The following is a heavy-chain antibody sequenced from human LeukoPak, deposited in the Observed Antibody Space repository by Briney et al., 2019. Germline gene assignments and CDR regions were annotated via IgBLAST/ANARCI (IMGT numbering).Heavy chain of an antibody. J-gene: IGHJ5*02. Sequence: ASVKVSCKASGYTFTGYYMHWVRQAPGQGLEWMGWINPNSGGTNYAQKFQGRVTMTRDTSISTAYMELSRLRSDDTAVYYCARDNSVGDIAWWFDPWGQGTLVTVSS. CDR3: ARDNSVGDIAWWFDP. CDR2: INPNSGGT. D-gene: IGHD3-16*02. CDR1: GYTFTGYY. V-gene: IGHV1-2*02.